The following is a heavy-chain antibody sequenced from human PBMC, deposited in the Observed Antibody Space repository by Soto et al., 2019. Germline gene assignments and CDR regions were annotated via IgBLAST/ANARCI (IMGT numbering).Heavy chain of an antibody. V-gene: IGHV3-30-3*01. D-gene: IGHD3-22*01. CDR1: GFTFSSYA. CDR3: ARDRRRITMIVVVINRGLAYPDY. Sequence: QVQLVESGGGVVQPGRSLRVSCAASGFTFSSYAMHWVRQAPGKGLEWVAVISYDGSNKYYADSVKGRFTISRDNSKNTLYLHMNSLRAEDTAVYYCARDRRRITMIVVVINRGLAYPDYWGQGTLVTVSS. J-gene: IGHJ4*02. CDR2: ISYDGSNK.